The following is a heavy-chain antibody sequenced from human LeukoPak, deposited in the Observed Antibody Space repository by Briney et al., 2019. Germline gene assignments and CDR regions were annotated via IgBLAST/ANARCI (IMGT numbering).Heavy chain of an antibody. CDR3: ARRASYSSSPIDY. CDR2: INTDGSST. CDR1: GFTFSSYW. D-gene: IGHD6-6*01. J-gene: IGHJ4*02. Sequence: SGGSLRLSCAASGFTFSSYWMHWFRQAPGKGLVWVSRINTDGSSTSYADSVKGRFTISRDNAKNSLYLQMNSLRAEDTAVYYCARRASYSSSPIDYWGQGTLVTVFS. V-gene: IGHV3-74*01.